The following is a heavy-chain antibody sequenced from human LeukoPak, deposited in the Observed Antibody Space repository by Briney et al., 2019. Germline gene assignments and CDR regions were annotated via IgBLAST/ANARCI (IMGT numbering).Heavy chain of an antibody. CDR1: GGSFSGYH. J-gene: IGHJ4*02. Sequence: PSETLSLTCAVYGGSFSGYHWSRIRQPPGKGLEWIGEVNHSGSTSYSPSLKSRVTISVDTSKNQFSLKLSSVTAADTAVYYCARGNYDYFDYWGQGTLVTVSS. CDR2: VNHSGST. D-gene: IGHD1-7*01. V-gene: IGHV4-34*01. CDR3: ARGNYDYFDY.